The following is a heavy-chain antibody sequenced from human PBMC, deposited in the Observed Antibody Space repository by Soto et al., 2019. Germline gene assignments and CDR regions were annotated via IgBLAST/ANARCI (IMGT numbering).Heavy chain of an antibody. CDR3: TRGPRVDAAGTGAH. Sequence: DVQLVESGGGLAQPGGSLRLSCTASGFSFSTYWMHWVRQVPGKGPVWVSRISGDGNTTTYADSVKGRFTISRDNANNILCLEMNTLRAEDTAVYHCTRGPRVDAAGTGAHWGQGTLVTVSS. CDR2: ISGDGNTT. CDR1: GFSFSTYW. D-gene: IGHD6-13*01. J-gene: IGHJ4*02. V-gene: IGHV3-74*03.